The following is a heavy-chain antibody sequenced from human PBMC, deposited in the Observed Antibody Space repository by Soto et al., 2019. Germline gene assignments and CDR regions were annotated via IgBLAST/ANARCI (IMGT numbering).Heavy chain of an antibody. Sequence: QVQLVESGGGVVQPGRSLRLSCAASGFTFSSYGMHWVRQAPGKGLEWVAVIWSDGSNKYYADSVKGRFTISRDNSKNTLYQLMESLRAEDTAVYYCARGWIYCTNGVCSKHDYWGQVTLVTV. CDR3: ARGWIYCTNGVCSKHDY. V-gene: IGHV3-33*01. CDR2: IWSDGSNK. CDR1: GFTFSSYG. D-gene: IGHD2-8*01. J-gene: IGHJ4*02.